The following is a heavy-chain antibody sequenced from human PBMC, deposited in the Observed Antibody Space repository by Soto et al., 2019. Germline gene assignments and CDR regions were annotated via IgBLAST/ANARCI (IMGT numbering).Heavy chain of an antibody. CDR1: GDSINNYF. Sequence: QVQLQESGPGLVKPSETMSLTCTISGDSINNYFWNWIRQTPGQGLEWIGYISYSGSSSYNPSLQRRDTIASDTSKNHFSLKLISVTAADTAVYYCARARQRDTGRGLDVWGQGTTVTVSS. D-gene: IGHD5-18*01. CDR3: ARARQRDTGRGLDV. V-gene: IGHV4-59*01. CDR2: ISYSGSS. J-gene: IGHJ6*02.